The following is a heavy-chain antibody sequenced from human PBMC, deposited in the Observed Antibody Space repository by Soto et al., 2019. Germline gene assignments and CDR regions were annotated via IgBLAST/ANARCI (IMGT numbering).Heavy chain of an antibody. Sequence: QVQLQESGPGLVKPSETLSLTCTVSGGSISSYYWSWIRQPPGKGLEWIGYIYYTGSTKYNPSLKSRVTISLDTSKNQFSLKLSSATAADTAVYYCARAYSSSWYPDAFDIWGQGTMVTVSS. J-gene: IGHJ3*02. CDR3: ARAYSSSWYPDAFDI. CDR2: IYYTGST. V-gene: IGHV4-59*01. D-gene: IGHD6-13*01. CDR1: GGSISSYY.